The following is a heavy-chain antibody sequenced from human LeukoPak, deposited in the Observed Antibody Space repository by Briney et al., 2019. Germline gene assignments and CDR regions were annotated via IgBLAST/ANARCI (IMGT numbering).Heavy chain of an antibody. CDR1: GFTFSSHW. CDR2: IKQDGSAK. Sequence: PGGSLRLSCAASGFTFSSHWMSWVRQAPGKGLEWVANIKQDGSAKYYVDSVKGRFTISRDNAKNSLYLQINSLRAEDTAVYYCARDGIPLTGSFYGMDVLGQGTTVTVSS. CDR3: ARDGIPLTGSFYGMDV. D-gene: IGHD3-9*01. J-gene: IGHJ6*02. V-gene: IGHV3-7*01.